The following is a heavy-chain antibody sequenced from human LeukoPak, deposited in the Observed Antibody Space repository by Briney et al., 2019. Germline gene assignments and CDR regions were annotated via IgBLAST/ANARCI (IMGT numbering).Heavy chain of an antibody. CDR2: IIPIFGTA. CDR3: VRTPPNWGADY. J-gene: IGHJ4*02. V-gene: IGHV1-69*05. D-gene: IGHD7-27*01. CDR1: GGTFSSYA. Sequence: SVKVSCKASGGTFSSYAISWVRQAPGQGLEWMGGIIPIFGTANYAQKFQGRVTMTRNTAMSTAYMELSSLRSEDTAVYYCVRTPPNWGADYWGQGTLVTVSS.